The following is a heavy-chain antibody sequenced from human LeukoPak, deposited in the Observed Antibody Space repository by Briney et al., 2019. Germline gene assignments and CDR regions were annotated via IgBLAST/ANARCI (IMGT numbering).Heavy chain of an antibody. V-gene: IGHV3-23*01. J-gene: IGHJ4*02. CDR1: EFSVGSNY. CDR2: ISGSGDTT. Sequence: GGSLRLSCAASEFSVGSNYMTWVRQAPGKGLEWVSGISGSGDTTYYADSVKGRFTISRDNSKNTVYLQMNSLRAEDTAVYYCAKDDGWLQYNYWGQGTLVTVSS. D-gene: IGHD5-24*01. CDR3: AKDDGWLQYNY.